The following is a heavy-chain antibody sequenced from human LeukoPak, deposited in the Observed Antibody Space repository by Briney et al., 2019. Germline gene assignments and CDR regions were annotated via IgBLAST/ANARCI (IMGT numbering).Heavy chain of an antibody. CDR2: ISSSSSYI. CDR3: ASIVVPAAIMVY. J-gene: IGHJ4*02. Sequence: PGGSLRLSCAASGFTFSSYSMNWVRQAPGKGLEWVSSISSSSSYIYYADSVKGRFTISRDNAKNSLYLQMNSLRAEDTAVYYCASIVVPAAIMVYWGQGPLVTVSS. V-gene: IGHV3-21*01. CDR1: GFTFSSYS. D-gene: IGHD2-2*02.